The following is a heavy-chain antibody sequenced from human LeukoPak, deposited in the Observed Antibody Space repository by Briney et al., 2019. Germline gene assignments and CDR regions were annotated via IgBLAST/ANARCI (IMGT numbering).Heavy chain of an antibody. CDR1: GFTFNLHW. CDR3: ARWSLGDY. Sequence: GGSLRLSCAATGFTFNLHWMSWVRQAPGKGLEWVANIKPDGSDQYYVDSVKGRFTISRDNAKNSLYLQMNSLRAEDTAVYYCARWSLGDYWGQGTLVTVSS. D-gene: IGHD1-26*01. CDR2: IKPDGSDQ. J-gene: IGHJ4*02. V-gene: IGHV3-7*01.